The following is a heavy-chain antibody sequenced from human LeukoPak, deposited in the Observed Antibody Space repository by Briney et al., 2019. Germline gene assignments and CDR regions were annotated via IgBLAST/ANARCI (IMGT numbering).Heavy chain of an antibody. CDR3: ARAQSYYYGSGSYYNGPRSLDY. J-gene: IGHJ4*02. CDR1: GFTFDDYG. Sequence: GGSLRLSCAASGFTFDDYGMSWVRQAPGKGLEWVSGINWNGGSTGYADSVKGRFTISRDNAKNSLYLQMNSLRAEDTALYYCARAQSYYYGSGSYYNGPRSLDYWGQGTLVTVSS. V-gene: IGHV3-20*04. D-gene: IGHD3-10*01. CDR2: INWNGGST.